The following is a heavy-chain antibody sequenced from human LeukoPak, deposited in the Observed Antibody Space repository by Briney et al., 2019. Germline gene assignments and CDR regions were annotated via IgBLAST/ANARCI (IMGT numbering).Heavy chain of an antibody. CDR2: ISGSGGST. CDR1: GFTFSSYW. J-gene: IGHJ4*02. V-gene: IGHV3-23*01. D-gene: IGHD2-15*01. CDR3: AKRRYGYCSGGSCCDSFDY. Sequence: GGSLRLSCAASGFTFSSYWMSWVRQAPGKGLEWVSAISGSGGSTYYADSVKGRFTISRDNSKNTLYLQMNSLRAEDTAVYYCAKRRYGYCSGGSCCDSFDYWGQGTLVTVSS.